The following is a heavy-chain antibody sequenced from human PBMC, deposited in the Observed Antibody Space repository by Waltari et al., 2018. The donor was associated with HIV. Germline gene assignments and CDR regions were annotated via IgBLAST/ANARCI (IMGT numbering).Heavy chain of an antibody. CDR2: IFSTGWWQ. Sequence: QVQLVESGGGVVPLGRSLWLSCAAAGFTFSTYSMHWVLQAPGKGREWVAVIFSTGWWQNYADSVDGRFTISRDNSRHTHYLQMNSLRADDTALYYCAGEGLSRDFIDYWGQGTMVTVSS. CDR3: AGEGLSRDFIDY. V-gene: IGHV3-30*04. D-gene: IGHD3-3*01. CDR1: GFTFSTYS. J-gene: IGHJ4*02.